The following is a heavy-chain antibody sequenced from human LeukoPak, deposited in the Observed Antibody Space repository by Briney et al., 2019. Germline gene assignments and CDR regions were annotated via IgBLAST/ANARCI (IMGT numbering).Heavy chain of an antibody. J-gene: IGHJ6*03. CDR1: GGINSSYY. D-gene: IGHD4-17*01. V-gene: IGHV4-59*08. CDR3: ARQHGDYRPPNYGYMDV. Sequence: SETLSLTCTVSGGINSSYYMSWIRQPPGKGLEWIGYIYYSGSTKYNPSLKSRVTISLDTSKNQFSLKLNSVTAADTAVYYCARQHGDYRPPNYGYMDVWGQRPTVTVSS. CDR2: IYYSGST.